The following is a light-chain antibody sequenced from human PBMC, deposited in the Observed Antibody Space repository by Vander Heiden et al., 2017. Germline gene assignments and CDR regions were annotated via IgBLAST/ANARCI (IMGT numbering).Light chain of an antibody. J-gene: IGKJ1*01. CDR2: WAS. CDR3: QQYYSTPRT. Sequence: GSLGERATINCKSSQSVLYSSNNKNYLAWHQQKPGQPPKLLIYWASTRESGVPDRFSGSGSGTDFTLTISSLQAEDVAVYYCQQYYSTPRTFGQGTKVEIK. CDR1: QSVLYSSNNKNY. V-gene: IGKV4-1*01.